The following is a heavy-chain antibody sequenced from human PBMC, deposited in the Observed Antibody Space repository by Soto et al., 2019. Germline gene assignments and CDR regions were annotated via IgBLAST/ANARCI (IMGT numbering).Heavy chain of an antibody. Sequence: ELQLVESGGGLVQPGGSLRLSCVASGFSFSTYWMHWVRQAPGKGLVWVSRINTAGTTTPYADSVTGRFTISRDNAKNTLYRQMNSLRAEDTAAYYCARGGGDYGDYLDYWGQGALVTVSS. CDR1: GFSFSTYW. J-gene: IGHJ4*02. CDR3: ARGGGDYGDYLDY. V-gene: IGHV3-74*01. D-gene: IGHD4-17*01. CDR2: INTAGTTT.